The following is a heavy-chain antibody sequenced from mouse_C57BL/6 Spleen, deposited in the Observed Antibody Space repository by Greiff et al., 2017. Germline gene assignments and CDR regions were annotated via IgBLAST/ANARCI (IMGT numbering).Heavy chain of an antibody. V-gene: IGHV14-2*01. CDR2: IDPEDGET. J-gene: IGHJ1*03. Sequence: VQLQQSGAELVKPGASVKLSCTASGFNIKDYYMHWVKQRTEQGLEWIGRIDPEDGETKYAPKFQGKATITADTSSSTAYLQLSSLTSVDTAGYNCAIISFYGSSFGYFDVWGTGTTVTVSS. D-gene: IGHD1-1*01. CDR1: GFNIKDYY. CDR3: AIISFYGSSFGYFDV.